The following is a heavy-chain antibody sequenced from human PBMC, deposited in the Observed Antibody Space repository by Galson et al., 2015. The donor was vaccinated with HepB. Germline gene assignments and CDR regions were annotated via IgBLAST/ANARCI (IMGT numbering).Heavy chain of an antibody. J-gene: IGHJ4*02. Sequence: SVKVSCKVSGGTFSSHSISWVRQAPGQGLEWMGGVISLFGTANSAQRFHGRVTFTAGESTNTAYLELTSLRSDDTAVYYCARDAIVVSPSGAGFDYWGQGTLVTVSS. CDR1: GGTFSSHS. D-gene: IGHD2-2*01. V-gene: IGHV1-69*13. CDR2: VISLFGTA. CDR3: ARDAIVVSPSGAGFDY.